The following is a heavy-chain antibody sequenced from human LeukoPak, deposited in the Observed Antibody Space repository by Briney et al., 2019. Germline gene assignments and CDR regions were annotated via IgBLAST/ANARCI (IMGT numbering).Heavy chain of an antibody. D-gene: IGHD3-22*01. CDR2: ISYDGSNK. CDR3: AKGGGYYYDSSGYYYNTYYFDY. V-gene: IGHV3-30*18. J-gene: IGHJ4*02. CDR1: GFTFSSYG. Sequence: PGRSLRLSCAASGFTFSSYGMHWVRQAPGKGLEWVAVISYDGSNKYYADSVKGRFTTSRDNSKNTLYLQMNSLRAEDTAVYYCAKGGGYYYDSSGYYYNTYYFDYWGQGTLVTVSS.